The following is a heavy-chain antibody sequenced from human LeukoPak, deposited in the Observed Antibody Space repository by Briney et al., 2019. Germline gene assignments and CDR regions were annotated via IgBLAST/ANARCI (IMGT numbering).Heavy chain of an antibody. CDR1: GGSFSGYY. J-gene: IGHJ5*02. CDR3: ARTYYYGSGSYYNVPRVIRGNWFDP. V-gene: IGHV4-34*01. D-gene: IGHD3-10*01. CDR2: INHSGST. Sequence: SETLSLTCAVYGGSFSGYYWSWIRQPPGKGLEWIGEINHSGSTNYNPSLKSRVTISVDTSKNQFSLKLSSVTAADTAVYYCARTYYYGSGSYYNVPRVIRGNWFDPWGQGTLVTVSS.